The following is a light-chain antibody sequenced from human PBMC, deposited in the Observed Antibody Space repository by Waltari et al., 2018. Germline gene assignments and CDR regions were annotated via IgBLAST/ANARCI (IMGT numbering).Light chain of an antibody. Sequence: DIQMTQSPSTLSASVGDRVTITCRASQSISSWLAWYQQKPGKAPKLLIYKASSLESGVPSRFSGSGSGTEFTLTISSLQPDEFATYYCQQYGAFGQGTKVEIK. CDR3: QQYGA. CDR2: KAS. J-gene: IGKJ1*01. CDR1: QSISSW. V-gene: IGKV1-5*03.